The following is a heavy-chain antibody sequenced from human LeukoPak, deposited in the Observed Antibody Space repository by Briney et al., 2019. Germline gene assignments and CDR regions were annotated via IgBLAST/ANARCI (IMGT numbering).Heavy chain of an antibody. V-gene: IGHV3-74*01. CDR3: ASSYRRGVYAFDI. J-gene: IGHJ3*02. D-gene: IGHD3-16*02. CDR1: GFTFSSYW. CDR2: INSDGSST. Sequence: PGGSLRLSCAASGFTFSSYWMRWVRQAPGKGLGWVSRINSDGSSTVYAYSVKGRFTISRDNAKNTLYLHMNSLAAEDTAVYYCASSYRRGVYAFDIWGQGTMVTVSS.